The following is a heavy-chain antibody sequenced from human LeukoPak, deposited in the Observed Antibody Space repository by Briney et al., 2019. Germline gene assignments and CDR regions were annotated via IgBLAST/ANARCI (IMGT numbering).Heavy chain of an antibody. D-gene: IGHD5-18*01. CDR2: IYPGDSDT. Sequence: GESLKISCKGSGYSFTSYWIGWVRQMPGKGLEWMGIIYPGDSDTRYSPSFQGQVTISADKSISTAYLQWSSLKASDTAMYYCARYGRGYSYGQFFYYYYGMDVWGQGTTVTVSS. V-gene: IGHV5-51*01. J-gene: IGHJ6*02. CDR3: ARYGRGYSYGQFFYYYYGMDV. CDR1: GYSFTSYW.